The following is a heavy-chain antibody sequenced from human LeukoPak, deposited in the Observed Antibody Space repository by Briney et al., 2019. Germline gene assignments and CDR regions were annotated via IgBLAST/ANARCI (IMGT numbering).Heavy chain of an antibody. V-gene: IGHV4-59*08. CDR3: ARLRTGAFDI. J-gene: IGHJ3*02. D-gene: IGHD1-14*01. CDR2: IYYSGNT. CDR1: GGSISSYY. Sequence: TSETLSLTCTVSGGSISSYYWSWIRQPPGKGLEWIGYIYYSGNTNYNPSLKSRVTISVDTSENQVSLKVSSVTAADAAVYYCARLRTGAFDIWGQGTMVTVSS.